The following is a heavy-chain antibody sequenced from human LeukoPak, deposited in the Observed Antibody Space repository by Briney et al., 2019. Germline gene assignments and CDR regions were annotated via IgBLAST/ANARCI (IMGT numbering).Heavy chain of an antibody. CDR3: ARGGVPPTGVLRFLEWFHTNWFDP. D-gene: IGHD3-3*01. V-gene: IGHV3-48*04. CDR1: GFTFSSYS. Sequence: GGSLRLSCAASGFTFSSYSMNWVRQAPGKGLEWVSYISSSGSTIYYADSVKGRFTISRDNAKNSLYLQMNSLRAEDTAVYYCARGGVPPTGVLRFLEWFHTNWFDPWGQGTLVTVSS. CDR2: ISSSGSTI. J-gene: IGHJ5*02.